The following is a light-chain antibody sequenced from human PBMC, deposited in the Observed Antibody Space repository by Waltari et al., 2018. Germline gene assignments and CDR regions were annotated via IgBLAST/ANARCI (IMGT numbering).Light chain of an antibody. V-gene: IGLV2-23*01. CDR1: SSDVGNYNL. CDR3: CSYAGSYTWV. CDR2: DDK. Sequence: QSALTQPASVSGSPGQSITITCTGTSSDVGNYNLVSCYQHYPGKAPKVMIYDDKRRPSGVSDRFSGSKSGNTASLTISGVQAEDEADYYCCSYAGSYTWVFGGGTKLTVL. J-gene: IGLJ3*02.